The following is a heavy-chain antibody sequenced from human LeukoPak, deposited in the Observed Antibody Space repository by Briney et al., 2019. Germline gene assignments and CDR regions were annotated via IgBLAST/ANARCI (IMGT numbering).Heavy chain of an antibody. J-gene: IGHJ4*02. V-gene: IGHV3-33*01. CDR3: AGNYGPFYFDY. CDR2: IWYDGSNK. CDR1: GFTFSNYG. Sequence: GGSLKLSCAASGFTFSNYGMHWVRQAPGKGLEWVAVIWYDGSNKYYADSVKGRFTISRDNSKNTLYLQMNSLRAEDTAVYYCAGNYGPFYFDYWVQGTVATVTS. D-gene: IGHD3-10*01.